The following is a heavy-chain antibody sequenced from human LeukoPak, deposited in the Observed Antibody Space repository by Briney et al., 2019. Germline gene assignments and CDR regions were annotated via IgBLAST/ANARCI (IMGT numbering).Heavy chain of an antibody. Sequence: SVKVSCKASGGTFISYAISWVRQAPGQGLEWMGGIIPIFGTANYAQKFQGRVTITADESTSTAYMELSSLRSEDTAVYYCARGVYCSGGSCFTNWFDPWGQGTLVTVSS. J-gene: IGHJ5*02. CDR1: GGTFISYA. V-gene: IGHV1-69*13. CDR2: IIPIFGTA. D-gene: IGHD2-15*01. CDR3: ARGVYCSGGSCFTNWFDP.